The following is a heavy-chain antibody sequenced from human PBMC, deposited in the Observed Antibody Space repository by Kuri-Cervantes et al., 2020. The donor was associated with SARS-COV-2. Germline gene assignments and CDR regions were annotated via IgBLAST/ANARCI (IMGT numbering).Heavy chain of an antibody. CDR3: ARHGWFDP. Sequence: ITCAGQGGSLGRYYWRWISPTPGKGMEWHGENNHGASTNYNPSIESRVNISVDTSKNQFSLKLSSVTAANTAVYYCARHGWFDPWGQGTLVTVSS. V-gene: IGHV4-34*01. CDR2: NNHGAST. J-gene: IGHJ5*02. CDR1: GGSLGRYY.